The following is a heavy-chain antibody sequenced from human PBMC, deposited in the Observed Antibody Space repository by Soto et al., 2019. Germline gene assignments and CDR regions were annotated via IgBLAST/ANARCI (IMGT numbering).Heavy chain of an antibody. CDR2: ISYDGSNK. J-gene: IGHJ6*02. CDR3: VRDYYGAGSYPPFYGMDV. D-gene: IGHD3-10*01. Sequence: QVQLVESGGGVVQPGRSLRLSCAASGFTFSSYAMHWVRQAPGKGLEWVAVISYDGSNKYYADSVKGRFTISRDNSKNTLYLQMNSLRAEETAVYYCVRDYYGAGSYPPFYGMDVWGQGTTVTVSS. V-gene: IGHV3-30-3*01. CDR1: GFTFSSYA.